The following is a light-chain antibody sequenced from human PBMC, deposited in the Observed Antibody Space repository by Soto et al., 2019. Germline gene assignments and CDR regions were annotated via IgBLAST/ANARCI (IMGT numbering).Light chain of an antibody. V-gene: IGKV3-15*01. CDR3: QQYNSWPRT. Sequence: VMTQSPATLSVSPGERSTFSCRASESVGSNLAWYQQKPGQAPSLLIYATSTRASGVPARFSGSGSGTEFTLTINSLQTEDFGLYYCQQYNSWPRTVGPGTKVDIK. CDR1: ESVGSN. CDR2: ATS. J-gene: IGKJ1*01.